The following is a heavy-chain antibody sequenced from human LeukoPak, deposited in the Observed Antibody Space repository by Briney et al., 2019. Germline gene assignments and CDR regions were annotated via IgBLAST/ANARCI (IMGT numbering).Heavy chain of an antibody. Sequence: PAGSLRLSCAASGFTFSSYAMHWVRQAPGKGLEWVAVISYDGSNKYYADSVKGRFTISRDNTKNTLYLQMTRLRAEDTAVYYCARDQCSGGSCYLVDYWGQGTLVTVSS. CDR2: ISYDGSNK. V-gene: IGHV3-30*04. CDR3: ARDQCSGGSCYLVDY. J-gene: IGHJ4*02. D-gene: IGHD2-15*01. CDR1: GFTFSSYA.